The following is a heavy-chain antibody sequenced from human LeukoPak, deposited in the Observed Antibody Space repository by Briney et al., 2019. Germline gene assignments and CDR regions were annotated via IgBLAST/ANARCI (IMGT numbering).Heavy chain of an antibody. CDR3: ARVKRWLQLLAFDI. CDR1: GFTFSSYW. D-gene: IGHD5-24*01. CDR2: INSDGSST. J-gene: IGHJ3*02. V-gene: IGHV3-74*01. Sequence: GGSLRLSCAASGFTFSSYWMHWVRHAPGKGLVWVSRINSDGSSTSYADSVKGRFTISRDNAKNTLYLQMNSLRAEDTAVCYCARVKRWLQLLAFDIWGQGTMVTVSS.